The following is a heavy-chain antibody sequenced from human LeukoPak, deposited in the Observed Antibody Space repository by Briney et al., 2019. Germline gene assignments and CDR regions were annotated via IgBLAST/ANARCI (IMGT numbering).Heavy chain of an antibody. D-gene: IGHD3-22*01. CDR1: GFTFSSYA. Sequence: GGSLRLSCVAFGFTFSSYAMSWVRQAAGKGLEWVSSTSSSGETTYYADSVKGRFTISRDNSRNTLYLQMNSLRAEDTAVYYCAKDRPNYYGTNGHYYRRDGDCWGQGTLVTVSS. J-gene: IGHJ4*02. CDR2: TSSSGETT. V-gene: IGHV3-23*01. CDR3: AKDRPNYYGTNGHYYRRDGDC.